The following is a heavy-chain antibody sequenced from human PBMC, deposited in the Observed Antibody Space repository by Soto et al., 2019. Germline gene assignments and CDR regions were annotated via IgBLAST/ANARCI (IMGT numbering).Heavy chain of an antibody. Sequence: ASVKVSCKASGYTFTSYGISWVRQAPGQRLEWMGWINACNGNTKYAQKFQGRVTITRDTSASTAYMELSSLRSEDTAVYYCARAPTTVTTYNWFDPWGQGTLVTVSS. V-gene: IGHV1-18*01. D-gene: IGHD4-17*01. CDR3: ARAPTTVTTYNWFDP. J-gene: IGHJ5*02. CDR2: INACNGNT. CDR1: GYTFTSYG.